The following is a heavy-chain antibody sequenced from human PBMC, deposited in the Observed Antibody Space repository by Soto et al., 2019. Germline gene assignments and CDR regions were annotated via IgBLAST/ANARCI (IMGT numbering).Heavy chain of an antibody. D-gene: IGHD6-19*01. J-gene: IGHJ4*02. V-gene: IGHV3-30*18. CDR3: AKDRAGSGGWLAYDFDS. CDR1: GFTFRNYG. CDR2: MSYDGGRE. Sequence: QVQLVESGGGVVQPGRSLRLSCAASGFTFRNYGMHWVRQAPGKGLEWVAVMSYDGGREYYADSVRGRFTISRDNSKNTLYLQMNTLRSEDTAVYYCAKDRAGSGGWLAYDFDSWGQGTLVTVSS.